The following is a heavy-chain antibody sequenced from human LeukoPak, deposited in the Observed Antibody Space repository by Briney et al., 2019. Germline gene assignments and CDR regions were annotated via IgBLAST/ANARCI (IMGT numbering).Heavy chain of an antibody. CDR2: ISGSGGST. CDR1: GFTFSSYA. J-gene: IGHJ4*02. CDR3: AKVDTAMVLTVFDY. D-gene: IGHD5-18*01. Sequence: PGGSLRLSCAASGFTFSSYAMSWVRQAPGKGLEWVSAISGSGGSTYYADSVKGRFSISRDNSKNILYLQMNSLRAEDTAVYYCAKVDTAMVLTVFDYWGQGTLVTVSS. V-gene: IGHV3-23*01.